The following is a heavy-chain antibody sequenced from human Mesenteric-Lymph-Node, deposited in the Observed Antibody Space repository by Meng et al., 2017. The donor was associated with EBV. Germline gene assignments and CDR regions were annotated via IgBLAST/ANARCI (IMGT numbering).Heavy chain of an antibody. J-gene: IGHJ5*02. V-gene: IGHV4-34*02. Sequence: QVQMQQVGARLLKPPGTLSLHGEVFGGSLRNYYLSRIRQTPGKGLEWIGEINHSGSANYTPSLKSRVTISIDTSKNQFSLRLNSVTAADTAVYYCARGVQVAWRFDPWGQGTLVTVSS. CDR3: ARGVQVAWRFDP. D-gene: IGHD2-15*01. CDR2: INHSGSA. CDR1: GGSLRNYY.